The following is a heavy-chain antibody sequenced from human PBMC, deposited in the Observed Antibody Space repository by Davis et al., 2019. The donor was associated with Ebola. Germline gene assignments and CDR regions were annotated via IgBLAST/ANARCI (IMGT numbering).Heavy chain of an antibody. Sequence: MPSETLSLTCTVSGGSISSYYWSWIRQPPGKGLEWIGYIYYSGSTNYNPSLKSRVTISVDTSKNQFSLKLSSVTAADTAVYYCARGRSYYYGSGTYWGYWGQGTLVTVSS. CDR2: IYYSGST. D-gene: IGHD3-10*01. J-gene: IGHJ4*02. V-gene: IGHV4-59*01. CDR1: GGSISSYY. CDR3: ARGRSYYYGSGTYWGY.